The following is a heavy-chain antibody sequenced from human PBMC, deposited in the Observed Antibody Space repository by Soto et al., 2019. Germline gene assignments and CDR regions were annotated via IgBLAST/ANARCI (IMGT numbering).Heavy chain of an antibody. Sequence: QVHLQESGPGQVRPSQTLSLSCSVSGGSISRGAYFWTWIRQFPGKGLEWIAYISYTGATYYNPSLKSSVTILGDTSKNPFSLKLNSVTSADTAVYYCARGGPVSVSPAWQLLGYFDYWGQGTLVTVSS. CDR2: ISYTGAT. D-gene: IGHD2-15*01. J-gene: IGHJ4*02. CDR1: GGSISRGAYF. V-gene: IGHV4-31*01. CDR3: ARGGPVSVSPAWQLLGYFDY.